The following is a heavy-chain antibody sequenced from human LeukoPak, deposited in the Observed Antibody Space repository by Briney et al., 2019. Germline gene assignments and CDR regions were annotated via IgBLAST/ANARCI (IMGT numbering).Heavy chain of an antibody. Sequence: SETLSLTCTVSGGSISKYYWSWIRQPPGKGLEWIGYIYYSGSTNYNPSLKSRVTISVDTSKNHFSLKLGSVTAADTAVYYCARTYGSGSYYNYWGQGTLVTVSS. D-gene: IGHD3-10*01. CDR1: GGSISKYY. CDR3: ARTYGSGSYYNY. J-gene: IGHJ4*02. CDR2: IYYSGST. V-gene: IGHV4-59*01.